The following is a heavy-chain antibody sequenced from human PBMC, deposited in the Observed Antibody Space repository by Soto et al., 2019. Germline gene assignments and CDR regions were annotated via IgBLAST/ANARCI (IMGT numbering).Heavy chain of an antibody. CDR3: ARAPYDFWSGYPNNWVDP. D-gene: IGHD3-3*01. CDR1: GGSVSSGSYY. V-gene: IGHV4-61*01. CDR2: IYYSGRN. J-gene: IGHJ5*02. Sequence: QVQLQESGPGLVKPSETLSLTCTVSGGSVSSGSYYWSWIRQPPGKGLEWIGYIYYSGRNNYNPSLKSRVTISVDTSKNQFSLKLSSVTAADTAVYYCARAPYDFWSGYPNNWVDPWGQGTLVTVSS.